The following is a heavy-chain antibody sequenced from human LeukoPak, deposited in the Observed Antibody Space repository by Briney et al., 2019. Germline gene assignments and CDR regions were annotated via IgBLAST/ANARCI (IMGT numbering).Heavy chain of an antibody. CDR1: GGTFSSYA. CDR2: IIPIFGRA. J-gene: IGHJ4*02. V-gene: IGHV1-69*01. Sequence: ASVKVSCKASGGTFSSYAIIWVRQAPGQGLEWMGGIIPIFGRANYAQKFQGRVTITADESTSTAYMELSSLRSEDTAVYYCARGGFGSDGYNYGPFDYWGQGTLVTVSS. CDR3: ARGGFGSDGYNYGPFDY. D-gene: IGHD5-24*01.